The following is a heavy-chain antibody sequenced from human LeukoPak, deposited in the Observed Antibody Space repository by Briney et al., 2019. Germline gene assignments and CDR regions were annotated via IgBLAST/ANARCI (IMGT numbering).Heavy chain of an antibody. CDR3: ALQPLTGTTVNYFDY. CDR2: IYWNDDK. D-gene: IGHD1-7*01. Sequence: SGPTLVNPTQALTLTCTFSGFSLSTSGVGVGWIRQPPGKALEWLALIYWNDDKRYSPSLKSRLTITEDTSKNQVVLTMTNMDPVDTATYYRALQPLTGTTVNYFDYWGQGTLVTVSS. CDR1: GFSLSTSGVG. V-gene: IGHV2-5*01. J-gene: IGHJ4*02.